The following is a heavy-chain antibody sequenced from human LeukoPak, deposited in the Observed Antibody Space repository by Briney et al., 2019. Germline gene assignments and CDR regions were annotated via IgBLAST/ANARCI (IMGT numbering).Heavy chain of an antibody. D-gene: IGHD5-24*01. CDR2: IWYDGSNK. CDR1: GFTFSSYG. Sequence: GESLRLSCAASGFTFSSYGMHWVRQAPGKGLEWVAVIWYDGSNKYYADSVKGRFTISRDNAKNSLYLQMNSLRAEDTALYYCAKDIRARDGYNWGYFDYWGQGTLVTVSS. CDR3: AKDIRARDGYNWGYFDY. J-gene: IGHJ4*02. V-gene: IGHV3-33*03.